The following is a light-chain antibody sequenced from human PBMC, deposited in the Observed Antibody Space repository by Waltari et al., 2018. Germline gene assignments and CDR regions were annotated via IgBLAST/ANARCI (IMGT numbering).Light chain of an antibody. J-gene: IGKJ1*01. CDR3: QNHERLPAT. CDR2: EAS. CDR1: QSIGKY. V-gene: IGKV3-20*01. Sequence: ELLLPQSPGTLSLSPGERATLSCRASQSIGKYLVWYQQTPGQAPRLLMYEASRRATGIPDRVSGSGSGTDFSLTIIRLEPEDFAVYYCQNHERLPATFGQGTKVEIK.